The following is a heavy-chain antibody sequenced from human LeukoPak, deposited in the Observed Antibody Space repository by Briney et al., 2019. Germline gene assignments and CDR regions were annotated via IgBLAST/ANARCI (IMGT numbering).Heavy chain of an antibody. CDR3: ARAPPYSGNYLVY. CDR2: INPNSGGT. V-gene: IGHV1-2*02. Sequence: ASVKVSCKASGYTFTGYYMHWVRQAPGQGLEWMGWINPNSGGTNYAQKFQGRVTMTRDTSISTAYMELSRLRSDDTAVYYCARAPPYSGNYLVYWGQGTLVTVSS. CDR1: GYTFTGYY. D-gene: IGHD1-26*01. J-gene: IGHJ4*02.